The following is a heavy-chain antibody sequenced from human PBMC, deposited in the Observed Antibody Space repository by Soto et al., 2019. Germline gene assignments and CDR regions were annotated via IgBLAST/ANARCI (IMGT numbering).Heavy chain of an antibody. CDR2: IYYSGST. J-gene: IGHJ3*02. CDR3: ARRYGWAFDI. D-gene: IGHD3-16*01. Sequence: TSETLSLTYTVSGGSISSYYWSWIRQPPGKGLEWIGYIYYSGSTNYNPSLKSRVTISVDTSKNQFSLKLSSVTAADTAVYYCARRYGWAFDIWGQGTMVTVSS. CDR1: GGSISSYY. V-gene: IGHV4-59*08.